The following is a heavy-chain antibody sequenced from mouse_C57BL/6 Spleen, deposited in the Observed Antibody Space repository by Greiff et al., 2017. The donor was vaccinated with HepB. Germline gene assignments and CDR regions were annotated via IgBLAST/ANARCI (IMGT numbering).Heavy chain of an antibody. D-gene: IGHD2-3*01. V-gene: IGHV1-22*01. CDR3: ARGWLLQGYAMDY. J-gene: IGHJ4*01. CDR2: INPNNGGT. CDR1: GYTFTDYN. Sequence: VQLQQSGPELVKPGASVKMSCKASGYTFTDYNMHWVKQSHGKSLEWIGYINPNNGGTSYNQKFKGKATLTVNKSSSPAYMELRSLTSEDSAVYYCARGWLLQGYAMDYWGQGTSVTVSS.